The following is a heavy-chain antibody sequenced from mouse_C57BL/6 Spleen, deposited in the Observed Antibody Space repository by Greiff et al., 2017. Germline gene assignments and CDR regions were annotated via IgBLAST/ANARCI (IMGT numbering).Heavy chain of an antibody. CDR3: ASYYSNYEEAMGC. Sequence: QVQLQQPGAELVKPGASVKLSCKASGYTFTSYWMHWVKQRPGQGLEWIGMIHPNSGSTNYNEKFKSKATLTVDKSSSTAYMQLSSLTSEDSAVYYCASYYSNYEEAMGCWGQGTSVTVAS. V-gene: IGHV1-64*01. CDR1: GYTFTSYW. D-gene: IGHD2-5*01. CDR2: IHPNSGST. J-gene: IGHJ4*01.